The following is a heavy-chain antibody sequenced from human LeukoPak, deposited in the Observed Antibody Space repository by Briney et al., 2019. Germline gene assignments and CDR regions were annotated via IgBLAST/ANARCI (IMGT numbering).Heavy chain of an antibody. Sequence: SETLSLTCIVSGDSISPYFWSWIRQPPGKGLEWIGYIYHSGSTNYNPSLKSRVIISVDTSKNQFSLKLSSVTAADTAVYYCVRDRGEFSYSHDYWGQGTLVTVSS. CDR1: GDSISPYF. CDR3: VRDRGEFSYSHDY. CDR2: IYHSGST. V-gene: IGHV4-59*01. J-gene: IGHJ4*02. D-gene: IGHD1-26*01.